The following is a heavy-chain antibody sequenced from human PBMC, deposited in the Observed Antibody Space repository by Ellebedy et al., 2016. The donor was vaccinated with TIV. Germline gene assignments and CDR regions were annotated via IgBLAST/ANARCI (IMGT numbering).Heavy chain of an antibody. Sequence: AASVTVSCKASGYTFPTYGITWVRQAPGQGPEWMGWIGTYEGNTKYAQKLQGRVTMTSNTSTSTAYMELRSLRSDDTAVYYCARDRDGSSSSDFQHWGPGTLVTVSS. J-gene: IGHJ1*01. CDR3: ARDRDGSSSSDFQH. D-gene: IGHD6-6*01. CDR1: GYTFPTYG. V-gene: IGHV1-18*04. CDR2: IGTYEGNT.